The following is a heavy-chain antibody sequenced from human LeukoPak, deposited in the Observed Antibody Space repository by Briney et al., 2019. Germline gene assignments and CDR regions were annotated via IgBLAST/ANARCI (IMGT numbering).Heavy chain of an antibody. CDR3: ARQTAKNVDTARFDY. V-gene: IGHV4-59*08. CDR2: LYYSGST. CDR1: GGSINNYY. J-gene: IGHJ4*02. Sequence: SETLSLTCTLSGGSINNYYWSWLRQPPGKGLAWIGYLYYSGSTNYNPSLNSRVNISLDTSKNQFSLRLSSVTAADTAVYYCARQTAKNVDTARFDYWGQGTLVTVSS. D-gene: IGHD5-18*01.